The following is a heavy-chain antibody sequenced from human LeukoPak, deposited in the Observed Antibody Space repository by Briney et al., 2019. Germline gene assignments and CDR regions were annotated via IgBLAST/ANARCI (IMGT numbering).Heavy chain of an antibody. V-gene: IGHV3-73*01. Sequence: GGSLRLSCAASGFTFSGSAMHWVRQASGKGLEWVGRIRSKANSYATAYAASVKGRFTISRDDSKNTAYLQMNSLKTEDTAVYYCTKVGAREFDYWGQGTLVTVSS. CDR1: GFTFSGSA. CDR2: IRSKANSYAT. J-gene: IGHJ4*02. D-gene: IGHD1-26*01. CDR3: TKVGAREFDY.